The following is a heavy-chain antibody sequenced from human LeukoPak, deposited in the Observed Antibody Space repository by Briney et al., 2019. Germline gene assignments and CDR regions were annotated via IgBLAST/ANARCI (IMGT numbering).Heavy chain of an antibody. J-gene: IGHJ4*02. CDR1: GFTVSTCA. D-gene: IGHD6-13*01. CDR3: AKISSSWKPYDY. V-gene: IGHV3-23*01. Sequence: PGGSLRLSCAASGFTVSTCAMSWVRQAPGKGLEWVSAISGSGGSTYYADSVKGRFTISRDNSKNTLYLQMNSLRAEDTAVYYCAKISSSWKPYDYWGQGTLVTVSS. CDR2: ISGSGGST.